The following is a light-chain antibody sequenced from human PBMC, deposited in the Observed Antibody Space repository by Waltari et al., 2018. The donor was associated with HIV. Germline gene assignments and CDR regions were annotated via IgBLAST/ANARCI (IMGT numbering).Light chain of an antibody. CDR2: GPS. J-gene: IGKJ4*01. Sequence: EIVLTQSPGTLSLSPGERATLSCKVSQSVSSSYLAWYQQKVGQAPRLLIYGPSTRATGLPDRFSGSGSGTDFTLTISRLEAEDFAVYYCQQYGSSPLTFGGGTKVEIK. CDR3: QQYGSSPLT. V-gene: IGKV3-20*01. CDR1: QSVSSSY.